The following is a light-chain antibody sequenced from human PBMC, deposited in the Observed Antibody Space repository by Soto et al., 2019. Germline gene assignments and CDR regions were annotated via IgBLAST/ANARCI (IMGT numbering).Light chain of an antibody. V-gene: IGKV3-11*01. Sequence: EIVLTQSPATLSLTPGERATLSCRASQSVSSYLAWYQQKPGQAPRLLIYDASNRATGIPARFSGSGSGTDFTLTISSLEPEDFAVYYCQHAVIFGQGTRLEIK. CDR1: QSVSSY. J-gene: IGKJ5*01. CDR3: QHAVI. CDR2: DAS.